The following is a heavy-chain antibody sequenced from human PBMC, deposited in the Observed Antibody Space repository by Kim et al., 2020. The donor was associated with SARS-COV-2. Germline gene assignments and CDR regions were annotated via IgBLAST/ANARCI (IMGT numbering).Heavy chain of an antibody. J-gene: IGHJ5*02. CDR3: ARLAGQTASGSYYNSWPGT. D-gene: IGHD3-10*01. CDR1: GYSFATYW. V-gene: IGHV5-51*01. Sequence: GESLKISCKGSGYSFATYWIGWVRQIPGKGLEWMGIIYPGDSATRYSPSFQGQVTLSADKSISTANLQWNSLKASDTAIYYCARLAGQTASGSYYNSWPGTWGQGTLVTVSS. CDR2: IYPGDSAT.